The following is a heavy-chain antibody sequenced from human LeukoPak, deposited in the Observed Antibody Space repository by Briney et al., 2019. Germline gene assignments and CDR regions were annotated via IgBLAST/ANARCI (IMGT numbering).Heavy chain of an antibody. CDR3: ASHSSGWYWYFDP. Sequence: PGGSLRLSCAASGFTFSSYWMSWVRQAPGKGLEWVANIKQDGSEKYYVDSVKGRFTISRDNAKNSLYLQLNSLRAEDTAVYYCASHSSGWYWYFDPWGRGTLVTVSS. CDR1: GFTFSSYW. V-gene: IGHV3-7*01. CDR2: IKQDGSEK. D-gene: IGHD6-19*01. J-gene: IGHJ2*01.